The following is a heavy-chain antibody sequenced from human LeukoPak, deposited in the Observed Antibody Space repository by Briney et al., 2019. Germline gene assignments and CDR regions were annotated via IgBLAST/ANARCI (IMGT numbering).Heavy chain of an antibody. V-gene: IGHV4-34*01. CDR3: ARGGGYCSSTSCYIPSYFDY. CDR1: GGSFSGYY. D-gene: IGHD2-2*02. Sequence: KPSETLSLTCAVYGGSFSGYYWSWIRQPPGKGLECIGEINHSGSTNYNPSLKSRVTISVDTSKNQFSLKLSSVTAADTAVYYCARGGGYCSSTSCYIPSYFDYWGQGTLVTVSS. CDR2: INHSGST. J-gene: IGHJ4*02.